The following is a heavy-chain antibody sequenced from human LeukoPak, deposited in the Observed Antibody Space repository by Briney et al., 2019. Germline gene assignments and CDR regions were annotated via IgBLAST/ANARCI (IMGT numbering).Heavy chain of an antibody. CDR2: ISGSGGST. D-gene: IGHD2-2*01. CDR1: GSTFSSYA. V-gene: IGHV3-23*01. J-gene: IGHJ6*02. Sequence: GGSLRLSCAASGSTFSSYAMSWVRQAPGKGLEWVSAISGSGGSTYYADSVKGRFTISRDNSKNTLYLQMNSLRAEDTAVYYCAKEGEYCSSTSCYHGMDVWGQGTTVTVSS. CDR3: AKEGEYCSSTSCYHGMDV.